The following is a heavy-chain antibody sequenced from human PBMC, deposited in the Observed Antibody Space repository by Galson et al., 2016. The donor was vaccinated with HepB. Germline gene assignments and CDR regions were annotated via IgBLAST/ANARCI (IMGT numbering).Heavy chain of an antibody. Sequence: SLRLSCAASGFPVSDNYMTWVRQAPGKGLEWVSTIGGSGDSAYYADSVKGRFPISRDNSKNTLYLQMNNLRADDTAVYYCAKDYSSSSWFFRTFDSWGQGTLVTVSS. V-gene: IGHV3-23*01. CDR1: GFPVSDNY. J-gene: IGHJ4*02. CDR3: AKDYSSSSWFFRTFDS. D-gene: IGHD6-13*01. CDR2: IGGSGDSA.